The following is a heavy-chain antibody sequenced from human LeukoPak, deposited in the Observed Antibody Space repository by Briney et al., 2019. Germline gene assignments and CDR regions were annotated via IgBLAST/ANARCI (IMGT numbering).Heavy chain of an antibody. Sequence: GGSLRLSCAASGFTFSTYAMSWVRQAPGKGLEWVSGISGSDDSTYYADSVKGRFTISRDNSKNTLYLQMNSLRADDTAVYYCAKEGDSSGYSPLDYWGQGTLVTVSS. V-gene: IGHV3-23*01. D-gene: IGHD3-22*01. CDR1: GFTFSTYA. J-gene: IGHJ4*02. CDR2: ISGSDDST. CDR3: AKEGDSSGYSPLDY.